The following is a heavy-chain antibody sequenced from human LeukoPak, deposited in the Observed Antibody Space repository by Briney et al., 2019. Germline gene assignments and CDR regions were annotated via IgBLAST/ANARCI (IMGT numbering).Heavy chain of an antibody. D-gene: IGHD2-2*01. V-gene: IGHV4-39*01. CDR2: IHYSGST. Sequence: PSETLSLTCTVSGGSIDNSHYYWGWIRQPPGEGLEWIASIHYSGSTHYNPSLKSRVTISVDTSKNQFSLKLSSVTAADTAVYYCARVDYDCSSTSCYLGDFDYRGQGTLVTVSS. CDR3: ARVDYDCSSTSCYLGDFDY. CDR1: GGSIDNSHYY. J-gene: IGHJ4*02.